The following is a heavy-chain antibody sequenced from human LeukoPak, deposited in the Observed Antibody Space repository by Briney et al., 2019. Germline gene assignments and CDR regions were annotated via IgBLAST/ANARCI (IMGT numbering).Heavy chain of an antibody. V-gene: IGHV3-23*01. J-gene: IGHJ6*02. CDR3: ARERSITIFGEGRYYGMDV. CDR1: GFTFSSYA. Sequence: AGGSLRLSCAASGFTFSSYAMSWVRQAPGKGLEWVSAISGSGGSTYYADSVKGRFTISRDNAKNSLYLQMNSLRAEDTAVYYCARERSITIFGEGRYYGMDVWGQGTTVTVSS. CDR2: ISGSGGST. D-gene: IGHD3-3*01.